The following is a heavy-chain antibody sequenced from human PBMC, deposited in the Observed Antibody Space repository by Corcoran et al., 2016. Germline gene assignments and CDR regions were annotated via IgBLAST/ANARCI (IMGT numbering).Heavy chain of an antibody. D-gene: IGHD3-10*01. J-gene: IGHJ6*02. CDR1: GFTFSSYS. Sequence: EVQLVESGGGLVKPGGSLRLSCAASGFTFSSYSMNWVRQAPGKGLEWVSSISSSSSYIYYADSVKGRFTISRDNAKNSLYLQMNSLRAAETAVYYCARDGDFYGSGSYYYYYGMDVWGQGTTVTVSS. CDR3: ARDGDFYGSGSYYYYYGMDV. V-gene: IGHV3-21*01. CDR2: ISSSSSYI.